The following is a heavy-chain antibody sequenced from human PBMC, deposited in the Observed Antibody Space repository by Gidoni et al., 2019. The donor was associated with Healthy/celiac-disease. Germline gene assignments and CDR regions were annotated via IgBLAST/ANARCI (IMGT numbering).Heavy chain of an antibody. CDR1: GGSFSGYY. CDR3: ARGVTRYCSGGSCSDLKY. CDR2: INHSGST. Sequence: QVQLQQWGAGLLKPSETLSLTCAVYGGSFSGYYWSWIRQPPGKGLEWIGEINHSGSTNYNPSLKSRVTISVDTSKNQFSLKLSSVTAADTAVYYCARGVTRYCSGGSCSDLKYWGQGTLVTVSS. V-gene: IGHV4-34*01. J-gene: IGHJ4*02. D-gene: IGHD2-15*01.